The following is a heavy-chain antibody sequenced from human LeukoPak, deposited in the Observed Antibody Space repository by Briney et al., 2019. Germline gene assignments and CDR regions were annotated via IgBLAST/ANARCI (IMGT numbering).Heavy chain of an antibody. J-gene: IGHJ4*02. D-gene: IGHD2-15*01. CDR1: GYTLTELS. CDR2: FDPEDGET. CDR3: ATLGYCSGGSCYSVDY. Sequence: RASVKVSCKVSGYTLTELSMHWVRQAPGKGLEWMGGFDPEDGETIYAQKFQGRVTMTEDTSTDTAYMELSSLRSEDTAVYYCATLGYCSGGSCYSVDYWGQGTLVTVSS. V-gene: IGHV1-24*01.